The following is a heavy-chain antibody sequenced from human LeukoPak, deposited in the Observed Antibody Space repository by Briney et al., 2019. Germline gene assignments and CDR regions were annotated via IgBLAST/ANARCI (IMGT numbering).Heavy chain of an antibody. CDR1: GYTFTGYY. J-gene: IGHJ4*02. Sequence: ASVKVSRKASGYTFTGYYMHWVRQAPGQGLEWMGWINPNSGGTNYAQKFQGWVTMTRDTSISTAYMELSRLSSDDTAVYYCARDGDSSGYDEFDYWGQGTLVTVSS. D-gene: IGHD3-22*01. V-gene: IGHV1-2*04. CDR2: INPNSGGT. CDR3: ARDGDSSGYDEFDY.